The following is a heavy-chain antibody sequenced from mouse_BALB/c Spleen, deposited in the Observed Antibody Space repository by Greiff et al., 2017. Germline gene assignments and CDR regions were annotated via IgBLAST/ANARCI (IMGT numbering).Heavy chain of an antibody. CDR1: GFSLTSYG. D-gene: IGHD2-10*02. CDR3: AREGGYGNYPWFAY. J-gene: IGHJ3*01. CDR2: IWAGGST. V-gene: IGHV2-9*02. Sequence: QVQLKESGPGLVAPSQSLSITCTVSGFSLTSYGVHWVRQPPGKGLEWLGVIWAGGSTNYNSALMSRLSISKDNSKSQVFLKMNSLQTDDTAMYYCAREGGYGNYPWFAYWGQGTLVTVSA.